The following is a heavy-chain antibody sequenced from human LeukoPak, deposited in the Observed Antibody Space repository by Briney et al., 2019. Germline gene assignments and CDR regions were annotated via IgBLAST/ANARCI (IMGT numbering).Heavy chain of an antibody. CDR3: ARGRSWELKVGMDV. Sequence: GGSLRLSCAASGFTFSSYGMHWVRQAPGKGLEWVAVIWYDGTNKYYADSVKGRFTISRDNSKNTLYLQMNSLRAEDTALYYCARGRSWELKVGMDVWGQGTTVTVSS. V-gene: IGHV3-33*01. CDR2: IWYDGTNK. D-gene: IGHD1-26*01. J-gene: IGHJ6*02. CDR1: GFTFSSYG.